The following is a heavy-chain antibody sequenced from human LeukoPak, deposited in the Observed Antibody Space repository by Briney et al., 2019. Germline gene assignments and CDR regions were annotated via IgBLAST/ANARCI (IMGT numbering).Heavy chain of an antibody. Sequence: PSQTLSLTCTVSGGSISSGDYYWSWIRQPPGKGLEWTGYIYYSGSTYYNPSLKSRVTISVDTSKNQFSLKLSSVTAADTAVYYCARVQLERQAYYYMDVWGKGTTVTVSS. J-gene: IGHJ6*03. CDR2: IYYSGST. CDR1: GGSISSGDYY. V-gene: IGHV4-30-4*08. D-gene: IGHD1-1*01. CDR3: ARVQLERQAYYYMDV.